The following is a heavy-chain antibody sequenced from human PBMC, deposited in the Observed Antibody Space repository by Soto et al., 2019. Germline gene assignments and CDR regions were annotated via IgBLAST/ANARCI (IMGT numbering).Heavy chain of an antibody. V-gene: IGHV4-34*01. J-gene: IGHJ3*02. CDR3: ARGGSSDWQVALDM. CDR2: SNHRGSN. D-gene: IGHD6-19*01. CDR1: GGSCDTYY. Sequence: IMSLTFVVSGGSCDTYYWNWIRQSPGKGLEWIGESNHRGSNNYSPSLKSRVTISLDTSKNQFSLKLTSVTAADTAVYYYARGGSSDWQVALDMWGQGTMVTVSS.